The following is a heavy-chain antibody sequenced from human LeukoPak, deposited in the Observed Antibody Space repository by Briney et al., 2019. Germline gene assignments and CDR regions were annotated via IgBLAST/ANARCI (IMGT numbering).Heavy chain of an antibody. CDR3: ARDYYDSSGYYLPFDY. V-gene: IGHV1-46*01. D-gene: IGHD3-22*01. CDR1: GYTFTSYY. CDR2: INPSGGST. J-gene: IGHJ4*02. Sequence: ASVKVSCKASGYTFTSYYMHWVRQAPGQGLEWMGIINPSGGSTGYAQKFQGRVTMTRDTSTSTVYMELSSLRSEDTAVYYCARDYYDSSGYYLPFDYWGQGTLVTVSS.